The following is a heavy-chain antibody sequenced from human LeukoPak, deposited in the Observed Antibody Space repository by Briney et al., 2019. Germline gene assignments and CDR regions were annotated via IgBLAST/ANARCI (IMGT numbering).Heavy chain of an antibody. J-gene: IGHJ4*02. V-gene: IGHV3-21*01. Sequence: GGSLRLSCAASGFTFSSYSMNWVRQAPGKGLEWVLSISSSSSYIYYADSVKGRFTISRDNAKNSLYLQMNSLRAEDTAVYHCARDRDKAYYYDSSGYSIDYWGQGTLVTVSS. CDR3: ARDRDKAYYYDSSGYSIDY. D-gene: IGHD3-22*01. CDR2: ISSSSSYI. CDR1: GFTFSSYS.